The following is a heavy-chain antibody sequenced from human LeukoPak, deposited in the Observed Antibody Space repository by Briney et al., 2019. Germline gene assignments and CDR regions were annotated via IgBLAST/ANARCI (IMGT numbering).Heavy chain of an antibody. V-gene: IGHV1-24*01. J-gene: IGHJ3*02. CDR1: GYTLSVLP. D-gene: IGHD2-21*02. CDR2: YEPEDGET. CDR3: ATRTVPTATHSAFDI. Sequence: GASVKVSCKSSGYTLSVLPIHWVRQAPGKGLECMGGYEPEDGETFYTQEFQGRVTMTEDISTDTAYMELSSLRSDDTAMYYCATRTVPTATHSAFDIWGQGTMVTVSS.